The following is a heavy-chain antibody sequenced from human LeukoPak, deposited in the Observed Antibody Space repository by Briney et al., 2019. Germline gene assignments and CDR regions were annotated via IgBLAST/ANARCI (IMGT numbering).Heavy chain of an antibody. D-gene: IGHD3-10*01. CDR3: AVVVRGVIIGGYFDY. CDR2: SYPGDSDT. J-gene: IGHJ4*02. CDR1: GYSFTSYW. Sequence: GESLKISCKGSGYSFTSYWIGWVRQMPGKGLERMGISYPGDSDTRYSPSFQGQVTISADKSISTAYLQWSSLKASDTAMYYCAVVVRGVIIGGYFDYWGQGTLVTVTS. V-gene: IGHV5-51*01.